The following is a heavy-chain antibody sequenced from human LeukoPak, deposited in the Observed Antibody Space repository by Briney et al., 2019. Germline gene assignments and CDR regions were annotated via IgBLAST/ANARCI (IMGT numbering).Heavy chain of an antibody. J-gene: IGHJ5*01. Sequence: GGSLRLSCAASGFTFSSYAMNWVRQAPGAGLEWVSSISGAGTFIYYADSVKGRFTISRDNANSLFLQMNSLRAEDTAVYYCTRSSIAAPAVDSWGQGTLVTVSS. CDR2: ISGAGTFI. CDR3: TRSSIAAPAVDS. V-gene: IGHV3-21*01. CDR1: GFTFSSYA. D-gene: IGHD6-6*01.